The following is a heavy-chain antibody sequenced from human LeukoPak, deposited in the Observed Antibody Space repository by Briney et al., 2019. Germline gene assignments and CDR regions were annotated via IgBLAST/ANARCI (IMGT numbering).Heavy chain of an antibody. CDR1: GFTFSSYA. V-gene: IGHV3-30*01. J-gene: IGHJ4*02. D-gene: IGHD6-13*01. Sequence: GGSLRLSCAASGFTFSSYAMHWVRQAPGKGLEWVAVISYDGSNKYYADSVKGRFTISRDNSKNTLYLQMNSLRAEDTAVYYCARGHASSWYYYNIRHYYFDYWGQGTLVTVSS. CDR3: ARGHASSWYYYNIRHYYFDY. CDR2: ISYDGSNK.